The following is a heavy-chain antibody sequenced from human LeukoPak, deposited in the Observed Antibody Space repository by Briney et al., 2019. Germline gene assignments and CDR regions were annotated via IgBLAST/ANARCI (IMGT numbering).Heavy chain of an antibody. Sequence: GGSLRLSCAASGFTFSSYSMHWVRQAPGKGLEWVAVISYDGSNKYYADSVKGRFTISRDNSKNTLYLQMNSLRAEDTAVYYCARYGFPYAFDIWGQGTMVTVSS. J-gene: IGHJ3*02. CDR3: ARYGFPYAFDI. V-gene: IGHV3-30*04. CDR1: GFTFSSYS. D-gene: IGHD4-17*01. CDR2: ISYDGSNK.